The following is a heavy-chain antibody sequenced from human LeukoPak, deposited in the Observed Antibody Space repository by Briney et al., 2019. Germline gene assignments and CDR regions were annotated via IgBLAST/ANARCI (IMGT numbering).Heavy chain of an antibody. J-gene: IGHJ4*02. D-gene: IGHD5-18*01. CDR2: INSDGSST. Sequence: GGSLRLSCAASGFTFSSYWMHWVRQAPGKGLVWVSRINSDGSSTSYADSVKGRFTISRDNAKNTLYLQMTSLRAEDTAVYYCARVGSAMVTFDYWGQGTLVTVSS. CDR3: ARVGSAMVTFDY. CDR1: GFTFSSYW. V-gene: IGHV3-74*01.